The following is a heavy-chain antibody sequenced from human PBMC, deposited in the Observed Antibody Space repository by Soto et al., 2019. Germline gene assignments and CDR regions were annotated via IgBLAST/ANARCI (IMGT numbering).Heavy chain of an antibody. CDR2: IDYRGNA. Sequence: QLQLQESGPGLVKPSETLSLTCSVSDDSINSDKYYWGWIRQPPGKGLEWIGSIDYRGNAYYNPSLQPRVTISLDKSKSQFSRKPNSVTAADSAVYFCARLEGLATISYYFDFWGPGALVTVSS. J-gene: IGHJ4*02. V-gene: IGHV4-39*01. D-gene: IGHD3-9*01. CDR3: ARLEGLATISYYFDF. CDR1: DDSINSDKYY.